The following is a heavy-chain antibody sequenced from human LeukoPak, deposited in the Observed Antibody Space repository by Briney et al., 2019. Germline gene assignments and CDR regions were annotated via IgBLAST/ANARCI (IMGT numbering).Heavy chain of an antibody. CDR3: AGERPSSSWYDY. D-gene: IGHD6-13*01. CDR1: GFTFSSHL. Sequence: PGGSLKLSRAASGFTFSSHLMTWVRQAPGKGLEWVANIYQDGREKYYAVSAKGRFTISRDNAKNSLFLQMDSLRAEDTAVYYCAGERPSSSWYDYWGQGTLVTVSS. CDR2: IYQDGREK. J-gene: IGHJ4*02. V-gene: IGHV3-7*01.